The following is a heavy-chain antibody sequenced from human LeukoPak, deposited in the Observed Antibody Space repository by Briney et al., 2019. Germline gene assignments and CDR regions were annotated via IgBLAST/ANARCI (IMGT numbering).Heavy chain of an antibody. V-gene: IGHV3-30*18. J-gene: IGHJ6*04. CDR1: GFRFSSYD. D-gene: IGHD6-13*01. CDR2: ISNSGGDT. CDR3: AKDIYSRDFTGMDV. Sequence: GGSLRLSCEASGFRFSSYDMHWVRQAPGKGVELVATISNSGGDTYNGEHMKGGFTISRDNSKNCLYLQMNSRRVEDTAVYYCAKDIYSRDFTGMDVWGKGTTVTVSS.